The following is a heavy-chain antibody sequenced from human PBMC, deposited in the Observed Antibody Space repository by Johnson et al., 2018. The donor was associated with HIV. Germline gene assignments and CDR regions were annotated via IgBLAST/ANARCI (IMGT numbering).Heavy chain of an antibody. Sequence: VQLVESGGGVVRPGGSLRLSCVASGFTLDDYDMSWVRQAPGKGLEWVCGFYRNGGSTGYAASVKGRFTISRDNSKNTLYLQMNSLRDEDTAVYYCARLGVGATWHAFDIWGLGTMVTVSS. J-gene: IGHJ3*02. CDR2: FYRNGGST. CDR3: ARLGVGATWHAFDI. D-gene: IGHD1-26*01. V-gene: IGHV3-20*04. CDR1: GFTLDDYD.